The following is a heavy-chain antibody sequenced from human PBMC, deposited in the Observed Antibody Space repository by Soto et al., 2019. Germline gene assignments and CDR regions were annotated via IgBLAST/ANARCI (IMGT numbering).Heavy chain of an antibody. Sequence: SETLSLTCAVYGGSFSGYYWSWIRQPPGKGLEWIGEINHSGSTNYNPSLKSRVTISVDTSKNQFSLKLGSVTAADTAVYYCASETAAGYWGQGTLVTVSS. V-gene: IGHV4-34*01. CDR3: ASETAAGY. J-gene: IGHJ4*02. CDR2: INHSGST. CDR1: GGSFSGYY. D-gene: IGHD6-25*01.